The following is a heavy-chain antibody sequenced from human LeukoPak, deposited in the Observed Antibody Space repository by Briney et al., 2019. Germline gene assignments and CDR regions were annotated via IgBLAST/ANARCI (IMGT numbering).Heavy chain of an antibody. CDR2: VHYSGST. Sequence: SETLSLTCTVSGGSISSNSYYWGWIRQPPGKGLEWIGSVHYSGSTYYNPSLKSRVTISVDTSKNQFSLKLSSVTAADTAVYYCASSRPPGYTMIVVSWFDPWGQGTLVTVSS. CDR3: ASSRPPGYTMIVVSWFDP. D-gene: IGHD3-22*01. CDR1: GGSISSNSYY. J-gene: IGHJ5*02. V-gene: IGHV4-39*01.